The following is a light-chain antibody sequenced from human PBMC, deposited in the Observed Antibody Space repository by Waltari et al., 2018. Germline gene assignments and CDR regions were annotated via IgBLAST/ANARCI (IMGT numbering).Light chain of an antibody. CDR3: CSYAGSYTFEI. J-gene: IGLJ1*01. Sequence: QSALTQPRSVSGSPGQSVTIPSTGTSSDVGGYKYVSWYQQRPGKAPKLLIYDASKLPSGVPDRFSGSKSGNTASLTISGLQAEDEADYYCCSYAGSYTFEIFGTGTKVTVL. CDR1: SSDVGGYKY. CDR2: DAS. V-gene: IGLV2-11*01.